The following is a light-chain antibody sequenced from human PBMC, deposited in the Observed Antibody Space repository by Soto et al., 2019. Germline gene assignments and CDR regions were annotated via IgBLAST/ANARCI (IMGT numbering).Light chain of an antibody. CDR1: RGISNW. J-gene: IGKJ1*01. CDR3: QQYDTFWT. V-gene: IGKV1-5*01. Sequence: DIQMTQSPSTLSASVGDRVTITCRASRGISNWLAWYQQKPGKAPKLLIYDVSSLQSGVPSRFSGSGSGTEFTLTISRLQPDDSATYYCQQYDTFWTFGQGTKVDIK. CDR2: DVS.